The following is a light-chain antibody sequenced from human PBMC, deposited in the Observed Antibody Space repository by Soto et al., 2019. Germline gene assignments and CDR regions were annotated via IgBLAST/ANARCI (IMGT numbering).Light chain of an antibody. CDR2: DTS. CDR1: QAISNH. J-gene: IGKJ4*01. Sequence: DIQMTQSPSPLPASVGDRVIITCQASQAISNHLNWYQQKPGRAPKLLIYDTSNLETGVPSRFRGGGGGTDFTFTITSLQPEDFATYFCQQTDKLPLTFGGGTTVDMK. V-gene: IGKV1-33*01. CDR3: QQTDKLPLT.